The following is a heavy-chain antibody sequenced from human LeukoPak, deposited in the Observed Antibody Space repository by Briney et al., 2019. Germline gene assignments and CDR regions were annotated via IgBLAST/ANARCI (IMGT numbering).Heavy chain of an antibody. V-gene: IGHV3-23*01. Sequence: GGSLRLSCAASGFTFSSYAMSWVRQAPGKGLEWVSAISGSGGSTYYADSVKGRFTISRDNSKNTLYLQMNSLRAEDTAVYYCARRWLVPGSGGLWFDPWGQGTLVTVSS. CDR3: ARRWLVPGSGGLWFDP. CDR1: GFTFSSYA. J-gene: IGHJ5*02. D-gene: IGHD6-19*01. CDR2: ISGSGGST.